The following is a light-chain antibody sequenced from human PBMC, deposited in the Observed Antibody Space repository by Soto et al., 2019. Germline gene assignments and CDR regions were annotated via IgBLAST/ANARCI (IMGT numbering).Light chain of an antibody. V-gene: IGKV3D-15*01. CDR2: DAS. Sequence: EIVMTQSPATLSVSPGERATLSCRASQSVSSNFAWYQQKPGQAPRLLIYDASTRATAIPARFSGSGSGTDFTLTISSLEPEDFAIYYCQQRTTWPTFGGGTKVDIK. J-gene: IGKJ4*01. CDR3: QQRTTWPT. CDR1: QSVSSN.